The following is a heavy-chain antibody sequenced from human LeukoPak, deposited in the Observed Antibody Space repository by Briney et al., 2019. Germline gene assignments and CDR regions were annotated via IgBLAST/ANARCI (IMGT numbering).Heavy chain of an antibody. Sequence: ASVKVSCKASGYTFTSYGISWVRQAPGQGLEWMGWISAYNGNTNYAQKLHGRVTMTTDTSTSTAYMELRSLRSDDTAVYYCARENYYDSSGYPQADYWGQGTLVTVSS. CDR3: ARENYYDSSGYPQADY. CDR2: ISAYNGNT. J-gene: IGHJ4*02. CDR1: GYTFTSYG. D-gene: IGHD3-22*01. V-gene: IGHV1-18*01.